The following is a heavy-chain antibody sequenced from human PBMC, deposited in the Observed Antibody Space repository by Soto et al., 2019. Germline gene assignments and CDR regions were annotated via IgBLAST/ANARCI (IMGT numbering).Heavy chain of an antibody. CDR1: GDTFTIFA. D-gene: IGHD5-12*01. V-gene: IGHV1-69*12. CDR2: IIPTIGTT. Sequence: QVQLVQSGAEVKKPGSSVKVSCNASGDTFTIFAISWVRQAPGQGLEWMGGIIPTIGTTNYAQRFQGRITSTGDESTGTAYMELSSLKSEDTAVYYCARDLCSGYDPGDYWGQGTLVTVSS. CDR3: ARDLCSGYDPGDY. J-gene: IGHJ4*02.